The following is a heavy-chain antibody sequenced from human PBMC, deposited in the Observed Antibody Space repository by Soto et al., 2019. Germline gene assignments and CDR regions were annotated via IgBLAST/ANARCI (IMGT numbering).Heavy chain of an antibody. CDR2: IIPILGIA. V-gene: IGHV1-69*04. D-gene: IGHD3-3*01. CDR1: GGTFSSYT. CDR3: ARDREYDFWSGYYPEDYYYYMDV. Sequence: SVKVSCKASGGTFSSYTISWVRQAPGQGLEWMGRIIPILGIANYAQKFQGRVTITADKSTSTAYMELSSLRSEDTAVYYCARDREYDFWSGYYPEDYYYYMDVWGKGTTVTVSS. J-gene: IGHJ6*03.